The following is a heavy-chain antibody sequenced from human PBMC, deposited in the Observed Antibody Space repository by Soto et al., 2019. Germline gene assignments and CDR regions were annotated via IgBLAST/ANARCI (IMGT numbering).Heavy chain of an antibody. CDR1: GGSISSSSYY. CDR2: IYYSGST. CDR3: AKQHYDFWRGYSSNPGVSDAFDI. J-gene: IGHJ3*02. D-gene: IGHD3-3*01. V-gene: IGHV4-39*01. Sequence: SETLSLTCTVSGGSISSSSYYWGWIRQPPGKGLEWIGSIYYSGSTYYNPSLKSRVTISVDTSKNQFSLKLSSVTAADTAVYYCAKQHYDFWRGYSSNPGVSDAFDIWGQGTMVT.